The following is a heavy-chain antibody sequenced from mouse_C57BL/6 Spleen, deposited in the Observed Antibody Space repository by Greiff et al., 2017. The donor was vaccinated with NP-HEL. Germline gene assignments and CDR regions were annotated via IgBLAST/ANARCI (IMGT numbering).Heavy chain of an antibody. V-gene: IGHV1-19*01. D-gene: IGHD1-1*01. CDR3: AREGTVVLPFDY. Sequence: EVQLQQSGPVLVKPGASVKMSCKASGYTFTDYYMNWVKQSHGKSLEWIGVINPYNGGTSYNQKFKGKATLTVDKSSSTAYMELNSLTSEDSAVYYCAREGTVVLPFDYWGQGTTLTVSS. CDR2: INPYNGGT. CDR1: GYTFTDYY. J-gene: IGHJ2*01.